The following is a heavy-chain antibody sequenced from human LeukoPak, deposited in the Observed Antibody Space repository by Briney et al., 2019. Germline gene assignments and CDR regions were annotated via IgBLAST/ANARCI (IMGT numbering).Heavy chain of an antibody. CDR3: ASSTGRTLAFDV. J-gene: IGHJ3*01. Sequence: ASVKASCKASGYSFNTYYMNWVRQAPGQGLEWMGWINPNSGGTNYAQKFQGRVTMTRDTSISTAYMELSRLRSEGTAVYYCASSTGRTLAFDVWGQGTMVSVSS. CDR2: INPNSGGT. V-gene: IGHV1-2*02. D-gene: IGHD1-26*01. CDR1: GYSFNTYY.